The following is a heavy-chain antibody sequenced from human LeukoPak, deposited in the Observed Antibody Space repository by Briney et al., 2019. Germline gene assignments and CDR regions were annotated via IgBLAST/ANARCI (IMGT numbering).Heavy chain of an antibody. J-gene: IGHJ6*02. CDR3: SRGGRATGVPITMVRGVITDDMDV. V-gene: IGHV3-7*04. D-gene: IGHD3-10*01. CDR1: GFTFSSYW. Sequence: GGSLRLSCAASGFTFSSYWMNWVRQAPGKGLEWVANIKQDGSNKYYADSVKGRFTISRDNSKNSLYLQVNSLRAEDTAVYYLSRGGRATGVPITMVRGVITDDMDVWGQGTTVTVSS. CDR2: IKQDGSNK.